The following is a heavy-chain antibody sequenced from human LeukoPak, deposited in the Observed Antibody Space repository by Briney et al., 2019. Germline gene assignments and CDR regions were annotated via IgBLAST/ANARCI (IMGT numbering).Heavy chain of an antibody. CDR1: GGSIISDSYY. CDR2: MYTSGTT. V-gene: IGHV4-61*02. D-gene: IGHD3-10*01. CDR3: AHRPWFGDLATNY. Sequence: SETLSLTCSVSGGSIISDSYYWNWIRQPAGKGLEWIGRMYTSGTTNYNPSLKSRVTISVDTSKNQFSLKLSSVTAADTAVYYCAHRPWFGDLATNYWGQGNLVTVSS. J-gene: IGHJ4*02.